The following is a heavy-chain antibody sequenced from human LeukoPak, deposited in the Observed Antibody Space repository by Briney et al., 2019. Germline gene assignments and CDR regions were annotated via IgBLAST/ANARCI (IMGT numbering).Heavy chain of an antibody. J-gene: IGHJ5*02. D-gene: IGHD5-24*01. CDR2: ISYDGSNK. CDR3: ARDREDVYNFLDP. Sequence: PGGSLRLSCAASGFTFSSYAMHWVRQAPGKGLEWVAVISYDGSNKYYADSVRGRFTISRDNSKSTLYLQMNSLRVEDTAVYYCARDREDVYNFLDPWGQGTLVTVSS. V-gene: IGHV3-30*01. CDR1: GFTFSSYA.